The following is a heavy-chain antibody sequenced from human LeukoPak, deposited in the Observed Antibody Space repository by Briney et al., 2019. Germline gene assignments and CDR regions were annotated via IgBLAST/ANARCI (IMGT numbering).Heavy chain of an antibody. V-gene: IGHV3-23*01. CDR2: ISGGGGSR. J-gene: IGHJ4*02. CDR3: AKGREDFWSGYYRGGYFDY. Sequence: GGPLRLSCAASGFTFTSYAMSWVRQAPGKGLEWVSVISGGGGSRYYADSVKGRLTISRDNSKNTLYLQMNSLRAEDTAVYYCAKGREDFWSGYYRGGYFDYWGQGTLVTVSS. D-gene: IGHD3-3*01. CDR1: GFTFTSYA.